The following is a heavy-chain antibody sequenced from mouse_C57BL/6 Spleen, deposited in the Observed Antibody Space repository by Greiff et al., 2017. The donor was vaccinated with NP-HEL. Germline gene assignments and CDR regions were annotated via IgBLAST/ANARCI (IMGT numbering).Heavy chain of an antibody. CDR1: GYTFTSYG. V-gene: IGHV1-81*01. Sequence: QVHVKQSGAELARPGASVKLSCKASGYTFTSYGISWVKQRTGQGLEWIGEIYPRSGNTYYNEKFKGKATLTADKSSSTAYMELRSLTSEDSAVYFCARPFITTVVATNYFDYWGQGTTLTVSS. CDR2: IYPRSGNT. D-gene: IGHD1-1*01. J-gene: IGHJ2*01. CDR3: ARPFITTVVATNYFDY.